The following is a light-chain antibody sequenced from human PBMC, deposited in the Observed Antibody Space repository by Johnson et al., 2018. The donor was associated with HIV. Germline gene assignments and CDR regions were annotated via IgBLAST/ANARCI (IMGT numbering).Light chain of an antibody. J-gene: IGLJ1*01. CDR1: SSNIGNNY. V-gene: IGLV1-51*01. Sequence: QKVTISCSGISSNIGNNYVSWYQQLPGTAPKFLIYDNNKRPSGIPDRFSGSKSGTSATLGITGLQTGDEADYYCGTWDSSLSQGVFGTGTKVTVL. CDR2: DNN. CDR3: GTWDSSLSQGV.